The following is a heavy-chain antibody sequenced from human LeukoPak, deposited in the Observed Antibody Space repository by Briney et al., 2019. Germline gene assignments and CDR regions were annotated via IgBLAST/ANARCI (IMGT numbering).Heavy chain of an antibody. V-gene: IGHV4-61*02. CDR1: GGSISSGSYY. CDR3: ARYIAAAGSVDY. CDR2: IYTSGSP. D-gene: IGHD6-13*01. J-gene: IGHJ4*02. Sequence: SQTLSLTCCVCGGSISSGSYYGSWIPQHAGEGLGWIGRIYTSGSPNYNPSLKSRFTISVDTSKNQCSLKLSSVTAADTAVYYCARYIAAAGSVDYWGQGTLVTVSS.